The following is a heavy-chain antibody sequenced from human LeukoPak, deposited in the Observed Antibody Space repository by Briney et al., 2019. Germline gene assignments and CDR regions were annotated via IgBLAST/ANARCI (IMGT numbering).Heavy chain of an antibody. CDR1: GGSINTTY. CDR2: IHYSGST. J-gene: IGHJ4*02. V-gene: IGHV4-59*01. Sequence: SETLSLTCSVSGGSINTTYWSWIRQPPGRGLEWIGSIHYSGSTNYNPSLKSRVTISVDTSKNQFSLKLSSVTAADTAVYYCAREAGYDSSGYYRDYWGQGTLVTVSS. CDR3: AREAGYDSSGYYRDY. D-gene: IGHD3-22*01.